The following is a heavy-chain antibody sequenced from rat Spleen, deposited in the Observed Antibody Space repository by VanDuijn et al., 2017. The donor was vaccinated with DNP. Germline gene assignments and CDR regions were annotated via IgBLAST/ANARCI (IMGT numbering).Heavy chain of an antibody. CDR1: GFPFSDHF. V-gene: IGHV5-20*01. CDR3: TRGAGSPYWSFDF. D-gene: IGHD5-1*01. Sequence: EVQLVESGGDLVQPGRSLKLSCAASGFPFSDHFMAWVRQAPNKGLEWVASITGSGGGTYYSGSVKGRFTISRDNAKNTLYLQMNSLRSEDTATYYCTRGAGSPYWSFDFWGPGTVVTVSS. CDR2: ITGSGGGT. J-gene: IGHJ1*01.